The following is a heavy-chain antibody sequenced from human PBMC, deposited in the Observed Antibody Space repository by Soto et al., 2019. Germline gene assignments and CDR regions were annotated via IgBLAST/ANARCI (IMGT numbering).Heavy chain of an antibody. D-gene: IGHD6-19*01. Sequence: PSETVSLTCGDYGKSLSGSIWTWKRQAPGKGLQWIGQIHHSGSASYNPSLKSRVSISVHTSNSHFSLELSSVTAADTAVYYCARGLITGSHYSGGWYYFDSWGQGTQVTVSS. J-gene: IGHJ4*02. CDR2: IHHSGSA. CDR3: ARGLITGSHYSGGWYYFDS. CDR1: GKSLSGSI. V-gene: IGHV4-34*01.